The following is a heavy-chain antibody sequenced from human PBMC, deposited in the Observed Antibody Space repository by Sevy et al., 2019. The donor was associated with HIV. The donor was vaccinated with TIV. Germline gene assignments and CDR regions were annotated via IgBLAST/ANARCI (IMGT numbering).Heavy chain of an antibody. J-gene: IGHJ3*02. Sequence: GESLKISCAASGFTVSSNYMIWVRQSPGKGLEWVSVIYSEGSKNYADSVKGRFTISRDNSKNTLYLQMNSLRAEDTAVYYCAIGRVSMVIAKDAFHIWGQGTMVTVSS. D-gene: IGHD2-21*01. CDR2: IYSEGSK. CDR3: AIGRVSMVIAKDAFHI. CDR1: GFTVSSNY. V-gene: IGHV3-53*01.